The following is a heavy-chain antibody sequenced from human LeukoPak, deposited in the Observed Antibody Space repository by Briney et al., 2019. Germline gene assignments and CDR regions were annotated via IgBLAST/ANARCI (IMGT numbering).Heavy chain of an antibody. D-gene: IGHD6-25*01. J-gene: IGHJ4*02. CDR2: IYSGTNT. CDR1: GFTVSSNY. Sequence: PGGSLRLSCAVSGFTVSSNYMSWVRQAPGKGLEWVSVIYSGTNTYYADSVKGRFIISRDNPKNMLYLQMNSLRAEDTAVYYCARVASGTLDYWGQGTLVIVSS. V-gene: IGHV3-53*01. CDR3: ARVASGTLDY.